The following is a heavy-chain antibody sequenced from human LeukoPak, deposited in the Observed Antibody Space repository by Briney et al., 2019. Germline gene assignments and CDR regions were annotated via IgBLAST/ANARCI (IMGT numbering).Heavy chain of an antibody. J-gene: IGHJ6*02. D-gene: IGHD1-1*01. V-gene: IGHV3-48*03. CDR3: ARDLMFWNARTYNYYGMDV. CDR2: ISSSGSTI. Sequence: GGSLRLSCAASGFSFSNYEMNWVRQAPGKGLEWVSYISSSGSTIYSADSVKGRFTISRDNAKNSLYLQLNSLRAEDTAVYYCARDLMFWNARTYNYYGMDVWGQGTTVTVSS. CDR1: GFSFSNYE.